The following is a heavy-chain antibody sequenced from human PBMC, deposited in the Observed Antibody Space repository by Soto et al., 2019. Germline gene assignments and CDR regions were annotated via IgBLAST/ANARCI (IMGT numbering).Heavy chain of an antibody. V-gene: IGHV1-18*01. J-gene: IGHJ5*02. D-gene: IGHD3-3*01. CDR1: GYAFSTYG. CDR3: AREAAAVSIDP. CDR2: VSGYTGNR. Sequence: QVQLVQSGGEVKKPGASVKVSCKASGYAFSTYGISWVRQAPGQGLEWMGWVSGYTGNRNYAQKFQDRVTMTTDTCTSTAYMELRSLRSGDPVVYYCAREAAAVSIDPWGQGTLVTVSS.